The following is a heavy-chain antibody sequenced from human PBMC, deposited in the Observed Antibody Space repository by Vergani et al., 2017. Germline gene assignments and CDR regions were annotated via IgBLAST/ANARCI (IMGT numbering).Heavy chain of an antibody. V-gene: IGHV3-33*01. D-gene: IGHD3-22*01. CDR2: IWYDGSNK. J-gene: IGHJ4*02. CDR3: ARGEDYYDSSGYYYGGQEAFDY. Sequence: QVQLVESGGGVVQPGRSLRLSCAASGFTFSSYGMHWVRQAPGKGLEWVAVIWYDGSNKYYADSVKGRFTISRDNSKNTLYLQMNSLRAEDTAVYYCARGEDYYDSSGYYYGGQEAFDYWGQGTLVTVSS. CDR1: GFTFSSYG.